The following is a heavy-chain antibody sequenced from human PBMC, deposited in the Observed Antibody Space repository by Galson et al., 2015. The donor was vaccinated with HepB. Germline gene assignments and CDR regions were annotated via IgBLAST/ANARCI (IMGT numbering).Heavy chain of an antibody. D-gene: IGHD6-19*01. J-gene: IGHJ4*02. CDR1: GFTFSSYW. CDR2: IKQDGSEK. Sequence: SLRLSCAASGFTFSSYWMSWVRQAPGKGLEWVANIKQDGSEKYYVDSVKGRFTISRDNAKNSLYLQMNSLRAEDTAVYYCARESAQWLVHFDYWGQGTLVTVSS. V-gene: IGHV3-7*03. CDR3: ARESAQWLVHFDY.